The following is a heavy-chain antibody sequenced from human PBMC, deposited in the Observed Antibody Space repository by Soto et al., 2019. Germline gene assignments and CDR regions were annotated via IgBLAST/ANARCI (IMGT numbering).Heavy chain of an antibody. CDR2: ISTTTGTM. Sequence: PGGSLRLSCAASGFAFSSYSMNWVRQAPGKGLEWVSYISTTTGTMYYADSVRGRFTISRDNAKKSLYLQMESLRAEDTAVYYCATYGDHNWYFDLWGRGTLVTVSS. CDR1: GFAFSSYS. CDR3: ATYGDHNWYFDL. J-gene: IGHJ2*01. D-gene: IGHD4-17*01. V-gene: IGHV3-48*01.